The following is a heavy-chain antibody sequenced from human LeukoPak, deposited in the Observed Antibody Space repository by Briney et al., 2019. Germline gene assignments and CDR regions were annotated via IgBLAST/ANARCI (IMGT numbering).Heavy chain of an antibody. CDR2: INSDGSST. CDR1: GFTFSSYW. V-gene: IGHV3-74*01. CDR3: ARGTGYSVFDY. Sequence: GGSLRLSCAASGFTFSSYWMNWVRQAPGKGLVWVSRINSDGSSTSYADSVKGRFTISRDNAKNTLYLQMHSLRGEDTAVYYCARGTGYSVFDYWGEGTLVSVSS. D-gene: IGHD5-24*01. J-gene: IGHJ4*02.